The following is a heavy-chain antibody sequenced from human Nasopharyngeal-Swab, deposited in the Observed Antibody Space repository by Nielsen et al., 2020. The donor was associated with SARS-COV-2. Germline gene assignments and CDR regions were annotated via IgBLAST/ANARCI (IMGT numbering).Heavy chain of an antibody. CDR2: IYYSGST. J-gene: IGHJ4*02. Sequence: RQAPGKGLEWIGYIYYSGSTNYNPSLKSRVTISVDTSKNQFSLKLSSVTAADTAVYYCARAGGYCSGGSCRRHYYFDYWGQGTLVTVSS. D-gene: IGHD2-15*01. CDR3: ARAGGYCSGGSCRRHYYFDY. V-gene: IGHV4-59*12.